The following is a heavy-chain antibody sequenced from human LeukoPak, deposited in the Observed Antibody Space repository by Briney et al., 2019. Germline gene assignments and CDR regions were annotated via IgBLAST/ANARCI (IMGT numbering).Heavy chain of an antibody. CDR1: GGSISSGDYY. J-gene: IGHJ4*02. V-gene: IGHV4-30-4*08. D-gene: IGHD1-26*01. CDR3: ARAEWELLFDY. Sequence: KTSETLSLTCTVSGGSISSGDYYWSWIRQPPGKGLEWIGYIYYSGSTYYSPSLKSRVTISVDTSKNQFSLKLSSVTAADTAVYYCARAEWELLFDYWGQGTLVTVSS. CDR2: IYYSGST.